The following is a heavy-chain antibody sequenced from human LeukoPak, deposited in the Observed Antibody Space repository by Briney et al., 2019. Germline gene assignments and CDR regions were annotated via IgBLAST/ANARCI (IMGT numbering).Heavy chain of an antibody. CDR1: GFTLSSYT. V-gene: IGHV3-21*01. D-gene: IGHD3-16*02. Sequence: GGSLRLSFPASGFTLSSYTLNGFGRAPGKGLEWVSPISVSSSYIYYADSVKGRFTISRDNAKNSLYLQMNSLRAEDTAVYYCAREIHLGELSPPLGAFVIWGQGTMVTVSS. CDR2: ISVSSSYI. J-gene: IGHJ3*02. CDR3: AREIHLGELSPPLGAFVI.